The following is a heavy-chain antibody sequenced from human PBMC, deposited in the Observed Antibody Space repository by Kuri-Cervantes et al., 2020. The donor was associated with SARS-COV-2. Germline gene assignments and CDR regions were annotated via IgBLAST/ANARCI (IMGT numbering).Heavy chain of an antibody. CDR1: GYSISSGYY. CDR2: IYYSGST. V-gene: IGHV4-61*01. D-gene: IGHD3-22*01. CDR3: ARSGYYSRGVTYYYMDV. J-gene: IGHJ6*03. Sequence: SETLSLTCTVSGYSISSGYYWSWIRQPPGKGLEWIGYIYYSGSTNYNPSLESRVTISLDTSRNQFSLKLSSVTAADSAVYYCARSGYYSRGVTYYYMDVWDKGTTVTVSS.